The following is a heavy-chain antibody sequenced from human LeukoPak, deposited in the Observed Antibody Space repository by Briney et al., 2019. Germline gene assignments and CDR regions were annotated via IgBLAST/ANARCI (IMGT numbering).Heavy chain of an antibody. D-gene: IGHD5-24*01. CDR3: ARIRDGYNDAYDI. J-gene: IGHJ3*02. V-gene: IGHV3-30*02. CDR2: IRYDGSNK. CDR1: GFTFSSYG. Sequence: PGGSLRLSCAASGFTFSSYGIHWVRQAPGKGLEWVAFIRYDGSNKYYADSVKGRFIISRDNSKNTLYLQMNSLGAEDTAVYYCARIRDGYNDAYDIWGQGTMVTVSS.